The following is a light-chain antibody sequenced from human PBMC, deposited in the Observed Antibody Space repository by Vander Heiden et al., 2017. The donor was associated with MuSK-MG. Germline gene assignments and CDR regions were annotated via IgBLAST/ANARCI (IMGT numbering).Light chain of an antibody. Sequence: QSALTQPASVSGSPGQSLTISCSGTTRDGGGYNFVSWSQQPPGKAPKLLIFVVGNRPSGISNRFSGSKSGNTASLTISGLQAEDEADYYCSSYGTSSPYVFGTGTKGTVL. V-gene: IGLV2-14*03. CDR1: TRDGGGYNF. J-gene: IGLJ1*01. CDR2: VVG. CDR3: SSYGTSSPYV.